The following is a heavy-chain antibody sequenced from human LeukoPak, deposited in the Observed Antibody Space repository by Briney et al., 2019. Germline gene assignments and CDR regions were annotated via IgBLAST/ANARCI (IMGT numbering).Heavy chain of an antibody. CDR2: ISSSSYI. D-gene: IGHD3-10*01. V-gene: IGHV3-21*01. J-gene: IGHJ4*02. Sequence: GGSLRLSCAASGFTFSSYSMNWVRQAPGKGLEWVSSISSSSYIYYADSVKGRFTISRDNAKNSLYLQMNSLRAEDTAVYYCARDPSRITMVRGVIFWGQGTLVTVSS. CDR3: ARDPSRITMVRGVIF. CDR1: GFTFSSYS.